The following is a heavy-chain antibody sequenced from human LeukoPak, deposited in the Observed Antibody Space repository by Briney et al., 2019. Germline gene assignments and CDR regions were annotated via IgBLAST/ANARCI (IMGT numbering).Heavy chain of an antibody. J-gene: IGHJ4*02. CDR1: GFTFDDYG. D-gene: IGHD3-10*01. V-gene: IGHV3-20*04. CDR2: INWNGGRT. CDR3: ARGYYGSGSYYNVGY. Sequence: GGSLRLSCAASGFTFDDYGMSWVRQAPGKGLEWVSGINWNGGRTGYADSVKGRFTISRDNAKKSLYVQMNSLRAEDTALYYCARGYYGSGSYYNVGYWGQGTLVTVSS.